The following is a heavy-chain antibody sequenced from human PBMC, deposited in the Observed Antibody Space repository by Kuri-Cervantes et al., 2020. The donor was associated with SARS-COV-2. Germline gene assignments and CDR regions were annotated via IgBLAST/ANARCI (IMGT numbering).Heavy chain of an antibody. Sequence: GESLKISCAASGFTFSSYGMHWVRQAPGKGLEWVAFIRYDGSNKYYADSVKGRFTISRDNSKNTLYLQMNSLRAEDTAVYYCAKEEDTAMVPFDYWGQGTLVTVSS. CDR3: AKEEDTAMVPFDY. J-gene: IGHJ4*02. V-gene: IGHV3-30*02. D-gene: IGHD5-18*01. CDR1: GFTFSSYG. CDR2: IRYDGSNK.